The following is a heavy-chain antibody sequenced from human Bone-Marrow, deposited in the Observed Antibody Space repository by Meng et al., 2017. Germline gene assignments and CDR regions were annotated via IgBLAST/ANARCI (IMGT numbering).Heavy chain of an antibody. D-gene: IGHD3-10*01. CDR1: GGSISSSNW. CDR2: IYHSGST. Sequence: QGPLQGSGPGLVKPSGPLSLTCAVSGGSISSSNWWSWVRQPPGKGLEWIGEIYHSGSTNYNPSLKSRVTISVDTSKNQFSLKLSSVTAADTAVYYCAGISYYYGSGSYYKSYYFDYWGQGTLVTVSS. J-gene: IGHJ4*02. V-gene: IGHV4-4*02. CDR3: AGISYYYGSGSYYKSYYFDY.